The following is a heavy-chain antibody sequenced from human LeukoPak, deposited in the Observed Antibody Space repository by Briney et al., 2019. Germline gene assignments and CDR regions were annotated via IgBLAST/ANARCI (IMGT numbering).Heavy chain of an antibody. V-gene: IGHV3-21*01. Sequence: GGSLRLSCAASGFTFSSYSMNWVRQAPGKGLEWVSSISSSSSYIYYADSVKGRFTISRDNAKNSLYLQMNSLRAEDTAVYYCARGRDCSSTSCSSTGFDPWGQGTLVTVSS. CDR1: GFTFSSYS. J-gene: IGHJ5*02. CDR3: ARGRDCSSTSCSSTGFDP. D-gene: IGHD2-2*01. CDR2: ISSSSSYI.